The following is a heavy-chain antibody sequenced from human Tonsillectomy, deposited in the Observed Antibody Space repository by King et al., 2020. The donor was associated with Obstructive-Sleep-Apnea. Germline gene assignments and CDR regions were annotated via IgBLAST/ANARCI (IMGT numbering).Heavy chain of an antibody. CDR2: IHHGGPT. CDR3: VRDYFPEGYHFDY. J-gene: IGHJ4*02. V-gene: IGHV4-38-2*02. Sequence: QLQESGPGLVRPSETLSLTCSVSAYSISSGYYWGWIRQPPGKGLEWIGSIHHGGPTYHTSSLKSRVTMSVDTSKNQFFLKLSSVTAADTAVYYCVRDYFPEGYHFDYWGQGTLVTVPS. D-gene: IGHD2/OR15-2a*01. CDR1: AYSISSGYY.